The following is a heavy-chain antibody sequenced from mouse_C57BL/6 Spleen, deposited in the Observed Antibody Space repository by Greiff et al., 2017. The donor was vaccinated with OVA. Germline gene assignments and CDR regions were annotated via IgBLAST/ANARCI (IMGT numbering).Heavy chain of an antibody. CDR3: ARGCYDRYCDV. CDR1: GYTFTDYY. J-gene: IGHJ1*03. V-gene: IGHV1-26*01. CDR2: IHPNNGGT. D-gene: IGHD2-12*01. Sequence: EVQLQQSGPELVKPGASVKISCKASGYTFTDYYMNWVKQSHGKRLEWIGDIHPNNGGTSYNQKFKGKATLTVDKSSSTAYMELRSLTSEDSAVDYCARGCYDRYCDVWGTGTTVTVSS.